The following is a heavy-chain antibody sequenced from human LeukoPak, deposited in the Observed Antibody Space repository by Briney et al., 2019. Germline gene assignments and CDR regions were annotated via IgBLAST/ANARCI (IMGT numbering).Heavy chain of an antibody. CDR2: IHTSGSN. V-gene: IGHV4-4*09. J-gene: IGHJ3*01. CDR3: ASLSAAVHLGAYL. D-gene: IGHD1-26*01. CDR1: GVSISPYY. Sequence: PSETLSLTCAVSGVSISPYYWAWIRQPPGKGLEWIGYIHTSGSNNQYPSLKSRVTISVDESKNHFSLRLTSVTAADPAVYYCASLSAAVHLGAYLWGQGTMVTVSS.